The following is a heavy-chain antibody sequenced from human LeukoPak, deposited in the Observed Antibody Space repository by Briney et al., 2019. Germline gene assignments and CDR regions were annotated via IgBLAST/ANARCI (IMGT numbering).Heavy chain of an antibody. D-gene: IGHD2-2*01. CDR3: ASRNIVVVPAARYGMAV. CDR1: GFTFSSYA. V-gene: IGHV3-23*01. Sequence: GGSLRLSCAASGFTFSSYAMSWVRQAPGKGLEWVSAISGSGGSTYYADSVKGRFTISRDNSKNTLYLQMNSLRAEDTAVYYCASRNIVVVPAARYGMAVWGKGTTVTVSS. CDR2: ISGSGGST. J-gene: IGHJ6*04.